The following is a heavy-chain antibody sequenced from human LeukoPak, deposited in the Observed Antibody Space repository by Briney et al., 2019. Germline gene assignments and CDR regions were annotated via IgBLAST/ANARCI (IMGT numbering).Heavy chain of an antibody. CDR2: IKSKTDGGST. J-gene: IGHJ6*02. V-gene: IGHV3-15*01. Sequence: PGGSLRLSCAASGFTFSSAWMSWVRQAPGKGLEWVGRIKSKTDGGSTDYAAPAKGRFTISRDDSKNTLYLQMNSLKTEDTAVYYCTTIASGQYYYYYYGMDVWGQGTTVTVSS. CDR3: TTIASGQYYYYYYGMDV. D-gene: IGHD6-13*01. CDR1: GFTFSSAW.